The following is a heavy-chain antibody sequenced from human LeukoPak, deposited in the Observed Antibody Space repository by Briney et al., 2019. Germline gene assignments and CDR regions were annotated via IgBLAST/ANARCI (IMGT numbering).Heavy chain of an antibody. CDR2: ISGSGGST. CDR1: RFTSGTIA. J-gene: IGHJ4*02. V-gene: IGHV3-23*01. CDR3: AKDRGPSPY. Sequence: PPGSLRLSCVASRFTSGTIATSCDRQLPREGLEWVSAISGSGGSTYYADSVKGRFTISRDNSKNTLYLQMNSLRAEDTAVYYCAKDRGPSPYWGQGTLVTVSS. D-gene: IGHD3-10*01.